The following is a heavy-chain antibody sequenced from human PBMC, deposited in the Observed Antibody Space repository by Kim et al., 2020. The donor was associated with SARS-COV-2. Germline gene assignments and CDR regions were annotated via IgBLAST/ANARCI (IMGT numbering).Heavy chain of an antibody. V-gene: IGHV4-59*01. J-gene: IGHJ6*03. CDR2: IYYSGST. CDR3: ARGGYDYIWGSYRPDYYYYYMDV. CDR1: GGSISSYY. Sequence: ETLSLTCTVSGGSISSYYWSWIRQPPGKGLEWIGYIYYSGSTNYNPSLKSRVTIAVDTPKNQFSLKLSYVTAADTAGYYCARGGYDYIWGSYRPDYYYYYMDVWGKGTTVTVSS. D-gene: IGHD3-16*02.